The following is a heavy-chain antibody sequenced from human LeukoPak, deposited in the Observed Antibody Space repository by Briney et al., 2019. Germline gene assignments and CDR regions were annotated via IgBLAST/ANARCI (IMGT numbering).Heavy chain of an antibody. CDR1: GFTFSSYA. Sequence: GGSLRLSCAASGFTFSSYAMSWVRQAPGKGLEWVSSISSSSSYIYYADSVKGRFTISRDNPKNSLYLQMNSLRAEDTAVYYCARNLIGEYYFDYWGQGTLVTVSS. CDR3: ARNLIGEYYFDY. CDR2: ISSSSSYI. J-gene: IGHJ4*02. V-gene: IGHV3-21*01. D-gene: IGHD3-10*01.